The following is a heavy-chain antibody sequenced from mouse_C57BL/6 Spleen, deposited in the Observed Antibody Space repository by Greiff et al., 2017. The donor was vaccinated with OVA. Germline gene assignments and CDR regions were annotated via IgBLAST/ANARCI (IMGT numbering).Heavy chain of an antibody. J-gene: IGHJ2*01. CDR2: IYPGGGYT. D-gene: IGHD2-5*01. Sequence: VQLQQSGAELVRPGTPVKMSCKASGYTFTNYWIGWAKQRPGHGLEWIGDIYPGGGYTNYNEKFKGKATLTADKSSSTAYMQFSSLTSEDSAIYYCARRGSNYYFDYWGQGTTLTVSS. CDR1: GYTFTNYW. V-gene: IGHV1-63*01. CDR3: ARRGSNYYFDY.